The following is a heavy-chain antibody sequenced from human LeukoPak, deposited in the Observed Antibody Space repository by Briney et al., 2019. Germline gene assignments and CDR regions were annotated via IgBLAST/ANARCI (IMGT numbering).Heavy chain of an antibody. CDR3: ARASPMSSLPASIAEYYYYYGMDV. D-gene: IGHD6-6*01. J-gene: IGHJ6*02. Sequence: SGGSLRLSCAASGFTFSSYAMSWVRQAPGKGLEWVSAISGSGDSTYYADSVKGRFTISRDNSKNTLYLQMSSLRAEDTAVYYCARASPMSSLPASIAEYYYYYGMDVWGQGTTVTVSS. CDR1: GFTFSSYA. CDR2: ISGSGDST. V-gene: IGHV3-23*01.